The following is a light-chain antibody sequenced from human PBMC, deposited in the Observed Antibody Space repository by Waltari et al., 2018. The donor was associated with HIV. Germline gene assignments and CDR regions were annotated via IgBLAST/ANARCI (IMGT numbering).Light chain of an antibody. CDR2: DVN. V-gene: IGLV2-23*02. Sequence: QSALTQPASVSGSPGQSVNMSCTGSNSDVGKYDFVSWYQHTPGQAPHLLIYDVNTRPSGGSLRFSGSKSGNTASLTISGLQAEDEANYYCCSYAGGPFVFGSGT. CDR1: NSDVGKYDF. J-gene: IGLJ1*01. CDR3: CSYAGGPFV.